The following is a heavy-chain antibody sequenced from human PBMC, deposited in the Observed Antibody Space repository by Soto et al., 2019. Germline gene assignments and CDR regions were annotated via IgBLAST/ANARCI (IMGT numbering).Heavy chain of an antibody. D-gene: IGHD1-26*01. CDR3: ASGGWELVHLCYYYYGMDV. J-gene: IGHJ6*02. Sequence: QVQLVQSGAEVKKPGSSVKVSCKASGGTFSSYAISWVRQAPGQGLEWMGGIIPIFGTANYAQKFQGRVTITAEESTSNAYMELSSRRSEDTAVYYCASGGWELVHLCYYYYGMDVWGQGTTVNVSS. CDR2: IIPIFGTA. CDR1: GGTFSSYA. V-gene: IGHV1-69*12.